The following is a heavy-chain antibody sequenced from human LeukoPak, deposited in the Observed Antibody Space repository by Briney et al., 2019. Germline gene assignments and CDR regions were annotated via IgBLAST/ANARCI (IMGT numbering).Heavy chain of an antibody. CDR1: GFTFSNTW. V-gene: IGHV3-15*01. CDR3: ATLTVRGVINI. CDR2: IQSKTDGGTT. D-gene: IGHD3-10*01. Sequence: GGSLRLSCAASGFTFSNTWMNWVRQAPGKGLEWVGRIQSKTDGGTTEYAAPVKGRFTISRDDSKTTLYLQMNSLKTEDTAIYYCATLTVRGVINIWGQGTLVTVSS. J-gene: IGHJ4*02.